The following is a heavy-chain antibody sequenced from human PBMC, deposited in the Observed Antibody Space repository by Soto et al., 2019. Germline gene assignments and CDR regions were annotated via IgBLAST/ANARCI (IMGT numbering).Heavy chain of an antibody. CDR3: ARALDFWSAYFDY. CDR1: GYTFTNYA. Sequence: ASVKVSCKASGYTFTNYAMHWVRQAPGQRLEWMGWINAGNGNTKYSQKFQGRVTITRDTSASTAYMELSSLRSEDTAVYYCARALDFWSAYFDYWGQGSLVTVSS. J-gene: IGHJ4*02. CDR2: INAGNGNT. D-gene: IGHD3-3*01. V-gene: IGHV1-3*01.